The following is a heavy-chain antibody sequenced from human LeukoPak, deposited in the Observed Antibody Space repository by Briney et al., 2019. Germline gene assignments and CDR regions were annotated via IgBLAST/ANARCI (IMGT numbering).Heavy chain of an antibody. D-gene: IGHD2-2*01. V-gene: IGHV1-46*01. CDR1: GYTFSSYH. CDR3: ARDSRVVPAAGHYFDS. Sequence: ASVKVSCKASGYTFSSYHMHWVRQAPGQGLESMGIINPSSGSTSYAQKFQGRVTMTRDTSTSTVYMELSSLRSEDTAVYYCARDSRVVPAAGHYFDSWGQGILVTVSS. J-gene: IGHJ4*02. CDR2: INPSSGST.